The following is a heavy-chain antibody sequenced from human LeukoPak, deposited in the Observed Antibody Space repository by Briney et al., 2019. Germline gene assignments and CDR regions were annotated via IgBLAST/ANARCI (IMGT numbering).Heavy chain of an antibody. Sequence: SETLSLTCAVYGGSFSGYYWSWIRQPPGKGLEWIGEINHSGSTNNNPSLKSRVTISVDTSKNQFSLKLSSVTAADTAVYYCARGARGWFDNWGQGTLVTVSS. V-gene: IGHV4-34*01. D-gene: IGHD6-19*01. J-gene: IGHJ4*02. CDR2: INHSGST. CDR1: GGSFSGYY. CDR3: ARGARGWFDN.